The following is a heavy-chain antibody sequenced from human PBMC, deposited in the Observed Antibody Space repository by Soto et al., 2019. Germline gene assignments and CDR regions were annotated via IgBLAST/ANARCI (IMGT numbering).Heavy chain of an antibody. CDR3: AREVVPAAIGNNWFDP. CDR1: GYAFTSYG. Sequence: ASVRVSCKASGYAFTSYGISWLLQTPGQGLEWMGWISAYNGNTNYAQKLQGRVTMTTDTSTSTAYMELRSLRSDDTAVYYCAREVVPAAIGNNWFDPWG. V-gene: IGHV1-18*01. CDR2: ISAYNGNT. D-gene: IGHD2-2*01. J-gene: IGHJ5*02.